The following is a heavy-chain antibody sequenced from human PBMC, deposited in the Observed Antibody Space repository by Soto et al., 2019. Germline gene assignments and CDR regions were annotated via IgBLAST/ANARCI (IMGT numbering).Heavy chain of an antibody. CDR1: GFTFSSYE. V-gene: IGHV3-48*03. J-gene: IGHJ4*02. D-gene: IGHD6-19*01. CDR3: ARGQYSSGGGYFDY. CDR2: ISSSGSPI. Sequence: EVQLVESGGGLVQPGGSLRLSCAASGFTFSSYEMNWVRQAPGKGLEWVSYISSSGSPIYYADSVKGRFTISRDNAKNSLCLQMNSLRGEDTAVYYCARGQYSSGGGYFDYWGQETLVTVSS.